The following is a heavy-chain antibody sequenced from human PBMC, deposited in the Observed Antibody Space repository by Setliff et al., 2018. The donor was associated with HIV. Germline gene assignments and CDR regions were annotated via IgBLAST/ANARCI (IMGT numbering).Heavy chain of an antibody. Sequence: SETLSLTCYVTDDPISSYYWSWVWQPAGKGLEWIGRLYVSGDTNYNPSLKSRVTMSLDTSKKHFSLNLKSVTAADTAVYYCALTGHRLLRGYMDVWGKGTTVTVS. J-gene: IGHJ6*03. CDR1: DDPISSYY. D-gene: IGHD2-15*01. CDR3: ALTGHRLLRGYMDV. V-gene: IGHV4-4*07. CDR2: LYVSGDT.